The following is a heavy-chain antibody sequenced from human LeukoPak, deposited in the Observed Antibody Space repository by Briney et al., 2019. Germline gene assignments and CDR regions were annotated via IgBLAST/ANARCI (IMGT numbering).Heavy chain of an antibody. CDR3: AKEAAGRAFDI. Sequence: GRSLRLSCAASGFTFDDYAMHWVRQAPGKGQEWVSGISWNSGSIGYADSVKGRFTISRDNAKNSLYLQMNSLRAEDTALYYCAKEAAGRAFDIWGQGTMVTVSS. J-gene: IGHJ3*02. CDR1: GFTFDDYA. CDR2: ISWNSGSI. V-gene: IGHV3-9*01. D-gene: IGHD6-19*01.